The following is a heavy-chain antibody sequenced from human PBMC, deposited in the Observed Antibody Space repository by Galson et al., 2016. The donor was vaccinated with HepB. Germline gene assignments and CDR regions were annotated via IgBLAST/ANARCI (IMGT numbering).Heavy chain of an antibody. V-gene: IGHV3-23*01. CDR1: GFTFYSYA. J-gene: IGHJ1*01. CDR3: AKDRRVQVEYFQH. Sequence: SLRLSCAASGFTFYSYAVSWVRQAPGKGLEWVAGIYSDGTTYYADSVKGRFTISRDNSKNKLELQMNSLRADDTAVYYCAKDRRVQVEYFQHWGQGTLVIVSS. D-gene: IGHD1-1*01. CDR2: IYSDGTT.